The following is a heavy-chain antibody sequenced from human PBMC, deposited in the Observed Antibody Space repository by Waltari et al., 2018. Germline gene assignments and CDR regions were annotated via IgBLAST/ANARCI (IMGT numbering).Heavy chain of an antibody. Sequence: VQLQQWGAGLLKPSETLSLTCAVYGGSFSGYYWSWIRQPPGKGLEWIGEINHSGSPNYNPSLKSRVTISVDTSKNQFSLKLSSVTAADTAVYYCARGGTRAAAGTGAFDIWGQGTMVTVSS. D-gene: IGHD6-13*01. V-gene: IGHV4-34*01. CDR3: ARGGTRAAAGTGAFDI. CDR2: INHSGSP. J-gene: IGHJ3*02. CDR1: GGSFSGYY.